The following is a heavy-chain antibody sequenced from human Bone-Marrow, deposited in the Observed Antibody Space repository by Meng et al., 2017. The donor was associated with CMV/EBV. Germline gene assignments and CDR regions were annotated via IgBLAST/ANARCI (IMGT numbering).Heavy chain of an antibody. D-gene: IGHD5-12*01. Sequence: GESLKISCAASGFTFSSYAMSWVRQAPGKGLEWVSAISGSGGSTYYADSVKGRFTISRDNSKNTLYLQMNSLRAEDTAVYYCATGAGLRGYVGNWGQGTLVTSPQ. CDR3: ATGAGLRGYVGN. J-gene: IGHJ4*02. V-gene: IGHV3-23*01. CDR1: GFTFSSYA. CDR2: ISGSGGST.